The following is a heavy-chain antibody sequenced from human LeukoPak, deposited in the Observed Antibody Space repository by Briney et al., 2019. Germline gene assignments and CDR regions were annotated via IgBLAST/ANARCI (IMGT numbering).Heavy chain of an antibody. J-gene: IGHJ4*02. Sequence: GGSLRLSCAASGFTFSSSWMTWVRQVPGKGQEWVASIREDGSQKSSVDSVKGRFTISRDNAKTSLYLQMDSLRAEDTAVYWCARGPTNGQAFDYWGQGTLVTVSS. V-gene: IGHV3-7*01. CDR2: IREDGSQK. D-gene: IGHD2-8*01. CDR1: GFTFSSSW. CDR3: ARGPTNGQAFDY.